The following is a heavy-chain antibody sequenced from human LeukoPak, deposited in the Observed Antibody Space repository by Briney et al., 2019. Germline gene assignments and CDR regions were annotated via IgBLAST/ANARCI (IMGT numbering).Heavy chain of an antibody. Sequence: PSETLSLTCAVSGYSISSGYYRGWIRQPPGKGLEWIGSIYHSGSTYCNPSLKSRVTISVDTSKNQFSLKLSSVTAADTAVYYCARQLGYCSSTSCSHNWFDPWGQGTLVTVSS. V-gene: IGHV4-38-2*01. D-gene: IGHD2-2*01. J-gene: IGHJ5*02. CDR2: IYHSGST. CDR3: ARQLGYCSSTSCSHNWFDP. CDR1: GYSISSGYY.